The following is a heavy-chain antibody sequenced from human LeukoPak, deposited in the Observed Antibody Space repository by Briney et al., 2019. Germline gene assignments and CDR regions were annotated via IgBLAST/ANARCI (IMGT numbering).Heavy chain of an antibody. D-gene: IGHD3-10*01. CDR2: FDPEDGET. J-gene: IGHJ4*02. V-gene: IGHV1-24*01. CDR1: GYTLTELS. CDR3: ATVSPQYYYGSGSSYYFDY. Sequence: ASVKVSCKVSGYTLTELSMHWVRQAPGKGLEWMGGFDPEDGETIYAQKFQGRVTMTEDTSTDTAYMELSSLRSEDTAVYYCATVSPQYYYGSGSSYYFDYWGQGTLVTVSS.